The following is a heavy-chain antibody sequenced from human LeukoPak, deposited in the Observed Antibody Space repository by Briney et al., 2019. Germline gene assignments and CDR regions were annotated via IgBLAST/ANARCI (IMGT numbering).Heavy chain of an antibody. J-gene: IGHJ5*02. V-gene: IGHV4-59*08. CDR3: ARHRRWAAWFDP. CDR2: IYYSGST. Sequence: SETLSLTCTVSGGSISSYYWSWIRQPPGKGLEWIGYIYYSGSTNYNPSLKSRVTISVDTSKNQFSLKLSSVTAADTAVYYCARHRRWAAWFDPWGQGALVTVSS. D-gene: IGHD1-26*01. CDR1: GGSISSYY.